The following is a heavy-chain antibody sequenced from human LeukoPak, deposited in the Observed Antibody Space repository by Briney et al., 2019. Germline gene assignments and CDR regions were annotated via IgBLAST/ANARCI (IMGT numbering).Heavy chain of an antibody. CDR3: ARPYYYDSRIDP. D-gene: IGHD3-22*01. Sequence: SETLSLTCTVSGGSISSISYYWGWIRQPPGKGLEWIGSIYYSGSTYYNPSLKSRVTMSADTSKNQLSLKLSSVTAADTAVYYCARPYYYDSRIDPWGQGILVTVSS. J-gene: IGHJ5*02. V-gene: IGHV4-39*07. CDR2: IYYSGST. CDR1: GGSISSISYY.